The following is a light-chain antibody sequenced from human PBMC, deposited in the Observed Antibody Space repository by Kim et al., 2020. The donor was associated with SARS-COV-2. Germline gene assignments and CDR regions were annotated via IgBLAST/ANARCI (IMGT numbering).Light chain of an antibody. CDR1: QSVSSN. CDR3: QHYHNWPPWT. Sequence: EIVMTQSPAPLSVSPGERATLSCRASQSVSSNLAWYQQKPGQAPRLLIYGASTRATGIPARFSGSESASEYNLTISSLQSEDFAVYYCQHYHNWPPWTFGQGTKVDIK. V-gene: IGKV3-15*01. CDR2: GAS. J-gene: IGKJ1*01.